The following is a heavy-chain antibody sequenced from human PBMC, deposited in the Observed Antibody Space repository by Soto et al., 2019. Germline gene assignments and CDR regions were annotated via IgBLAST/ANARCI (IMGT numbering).Heavy chain of an antibody. D-gene: IGHD2-8*02. CDR3: ARGMTPPGAPAWYYFDS. CDR1: GASIAGTSY. J-gene: IGHJ4*02. CDR2: FSLSGTT. V-gene: IGHV4-4*07. Sequence: SETLSLTCTVSGASIAGTSYWSWIRQPAGKGLEWIGRFSLSGTTNYNPSLRSRVTMSADVSKNQFSLRLTSVTAADTALYYCARGMTPPGAPAWYYFDSWGQGTLVTVSS.